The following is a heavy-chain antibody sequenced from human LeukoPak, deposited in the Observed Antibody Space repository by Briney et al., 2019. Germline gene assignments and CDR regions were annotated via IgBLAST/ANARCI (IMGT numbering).Heavy chain of an antibody. CDR1: GGSISSYY. V-gene: IGHV4-59*08. CDR3: ARSPPTYCSGGSCYYYGMDV. Sequence: SETLSLTCTVSGGSISSYYWSWIRQPPGKGLEWIGYIYYGGSTNYNPSLKSRVTISVDTSKNQFSLKLSSVTAADTAVYYCARSPPTYCSGGSCYYYGMDVWGQGTTVTVSS. J-gene: IGHJ6*02. CDR2: IYYGGST. D-gene: IGHD2-15*01.